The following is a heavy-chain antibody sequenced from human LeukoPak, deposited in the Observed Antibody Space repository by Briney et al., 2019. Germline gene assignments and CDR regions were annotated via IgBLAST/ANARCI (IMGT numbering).Heavy chain of an antibody. D-gene: IGHD1-26*01. CDR2: ISAYKGNT. CDR1: GYTFTNYG. Sequence: GASVKVSCKASGYTFTNYGIGWVRQAPGQGLEWMGRISAYKGNTNYAQKVQGRVTMTTDTSTSTAYMELRSLIFDDTAVYYYGRGGWSGNYYVIDYWGQGTLVTVSS. CDR3: GRGGWSGNYYVIDY. J-gene: IGHJ4*02. V-gene: IGHV1-18*01.